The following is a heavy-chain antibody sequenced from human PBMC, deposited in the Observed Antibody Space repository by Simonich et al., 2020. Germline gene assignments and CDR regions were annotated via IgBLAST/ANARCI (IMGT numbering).Heavy chain of an antibody. D-gene: IGHD3-3*01. Sequence: EVQLVESGGGLVKPGGSLRLSCAASGFTFSSYSMNGVRQAPGKGLEWVTSISSSRSYIYYADSGKGRFTISRDNAKNSLYLQMNSLRAEDTAVYYCARKRFLEWFFDYWGQGTLVTVSS. CDR2: ISSSRSYI. CDR1: GFTFSSYS. CDR3: ARKRFLEWFFDY. J-gene: IGHJ4*02. V-gene: IGHV3-21*01.